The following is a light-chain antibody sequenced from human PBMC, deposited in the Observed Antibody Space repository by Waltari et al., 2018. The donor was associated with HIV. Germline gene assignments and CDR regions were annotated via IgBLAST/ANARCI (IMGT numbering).Light chain of an antibody. CDR3: QQRTNWI. Sequence: DIVLTQSPATLSLSPGERATLSCRASQSVSDHLAWHQQKPGQAPRLLIYDASSRATGIPARFSGSGSGTDFTLTISSLEPEDFAVYYCQQRTNWIFGGGTKVEIK. J-gene: IGKJ4*01. V-gene: IGKV3-11*01. CDR1: QSVSDH. CDR2: DAS.